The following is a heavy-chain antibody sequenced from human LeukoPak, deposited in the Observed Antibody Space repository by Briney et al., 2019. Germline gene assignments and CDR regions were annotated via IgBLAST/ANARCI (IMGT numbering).Heavy chain of an antibody. D-gene: IGHD1-1*01. Sequence: PSQTLSLTCAISGDTVSSNSAAWNWLRQSPSRGLEWLGRTYYRSKWYSNYAPFVKSRITINPDTSKNQFSLQLNSVTPEDTAVYYCAGDATGDLRFDPWGQGTLVTVSS. V-gene: IGHV6-1*01. CDR2: TYYRSKWYS. J-gene: IGHJ5*02. CDR3: AGDATGDLRFDP. CDR1: GDTVSSNSAA.